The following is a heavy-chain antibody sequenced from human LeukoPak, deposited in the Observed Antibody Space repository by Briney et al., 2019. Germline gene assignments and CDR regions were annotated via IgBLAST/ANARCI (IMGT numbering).Heavy chain of an antibody. V-gene: IGHV3-21*01. Sequence: GGSLRLSCAASGFTFRAYSMNWVRQAPGKGLEWVSTISSISHYIYYADSVKGRFTISRDNAKNTLYLQMNSLRAADTAVYYCARKNTRYPLDYWGQGTLVTVSS. CDR1: GFTFRAYS. J-gene: IGHJ4*02. CDR2: ISSISHYI. D-gene: IGHD2-2*02. CDR3: ARKNTRYPLDY.